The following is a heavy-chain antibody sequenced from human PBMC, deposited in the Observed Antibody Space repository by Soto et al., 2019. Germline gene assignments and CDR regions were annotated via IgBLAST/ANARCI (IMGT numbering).Heavy chain of an antibody. D-gene: IGHD6-6*01. CDR3: ARDGLAAHLFFSYMDV. V-gene: IGHV3-64*01. J-gene: IGHJ6*03. CDR1: GFTFSSYA. CDR2: ISSNGGST. Sequence: EVQLVESGGGLVQPGGSLRLSCAASGFTFSSYAMHWVRQAPGKGLEYVSAISSNGGSTYYANSVKGRFTISRDNSKNTLYLQMGSLRAEDMAVYYCARDGLAAHLFFSYMDVWGKGTTVTVSS.